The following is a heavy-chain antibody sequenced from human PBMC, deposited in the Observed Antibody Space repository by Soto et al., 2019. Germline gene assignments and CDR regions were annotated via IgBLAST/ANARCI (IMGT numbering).Heavy chain of an antibody. Sequence: SGGSLRLSCAASGFTFSSYAMSGVRQAPGKRLEWVSAISGSGGTTYYADSVKGRFTIARDNSKNTLYLQMNSLRAEDTAVYYCAKVASSSWDYYYYGMDVWGQGTTVTVSS. V-gene: IGHV3-23*01. D-gene: IGHD6-13*01. J-gene: IGHJ6*02. CDR3: AKVASSSWDYYYYGMDV. CDR2: ISGSGGTT. CDR1: GFTFSSYA.